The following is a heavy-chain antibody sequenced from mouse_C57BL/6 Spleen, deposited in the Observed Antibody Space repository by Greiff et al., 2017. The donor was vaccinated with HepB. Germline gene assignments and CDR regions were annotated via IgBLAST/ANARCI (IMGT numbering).Heavy chain of an antibody. V-gene: IGHV1-39*01. CDR2: INPNYGTT. CDR1: GYSFTDYN. Sequence: EVQLQQSGPELVKPGASVKISCKASGYSFTDYNMNWVKQSNGKSLEWIGVINPNYGTTSYNQKFKGKATLTVDQSSSTAYMKLNSLTSEDSAVYYCARKNYGSSYWYFDVWGTGTTVTVSS. J-gene: IGHJ1*03. D-gene: IGHD1-1*01. CDR3: ARKNYGSSYWYFDV.